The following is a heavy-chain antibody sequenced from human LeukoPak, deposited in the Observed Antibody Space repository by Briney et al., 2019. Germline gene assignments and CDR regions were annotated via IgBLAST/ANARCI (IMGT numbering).Heavy chain of an antibody. V-gene: IGHV5-51*01. J-gene: IGHJ4*02. CDR2: VYPGDSDT. Sequence: GESLQIYCKASGYSFTSWWIDWVRQMHGKGMEMMGIVYPGDSDTRYSPSFQGQVTITADKSITTAYLQWSSLKASDTAMYYCVRGGRRDYFDYWGQGTLVTVSS. D-gene: IGHD3-16*01. CDR1: GYSFTSWW. CDR3: VRGGRRDYFDY.